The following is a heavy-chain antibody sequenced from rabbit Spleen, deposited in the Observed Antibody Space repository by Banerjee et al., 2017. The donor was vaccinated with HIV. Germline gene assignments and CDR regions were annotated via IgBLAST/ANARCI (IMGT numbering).Heavy chain of an antibody. V-gene: IGHV1S45*01. CDR3: ARAIVPWLGLTRLDL. CDR2: IYAARGTT. Sequence: QEQLVEYGGDLVQPEGSLTLTCKASGLDFSSSYWICWVRQAPGKGLEWIGIIYAARGTTDYASWVNGRFTISSDNAQSTVDLKMTSLTAADTATHFCARAIVPWLGLTRLDLWGQGTLVTVS. CDR1: GLDFSSSYW. D-gene: IGHD4-1*01. J-gene: IGHJ3*01.